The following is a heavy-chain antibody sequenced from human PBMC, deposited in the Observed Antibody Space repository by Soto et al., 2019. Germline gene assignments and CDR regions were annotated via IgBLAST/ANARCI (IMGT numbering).Heavy chain of an antibody. D-gene: IGHD6-6*01. J-gene: IGHJ4*02. CDR1: GYSFTTHW. Sequence: LGESLKSSCKGCGYSFTTHWIAWVRQMPGKGLEWMGSIYPGDSDTRYSPSFEGQVTMSGDKSISIAYLQWSSLKASDTAMYYCARTGGRIAARPLDYWGQGTLVTVSS. CDR3: ARTGGRIAARPLDY. V-gene: IGHV5-51*01. CDR2: IYPGDSDT.